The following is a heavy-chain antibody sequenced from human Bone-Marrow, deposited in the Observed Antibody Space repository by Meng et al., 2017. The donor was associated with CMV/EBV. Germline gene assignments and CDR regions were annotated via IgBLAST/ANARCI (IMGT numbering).Heavy chain of an antibody. CDR3: AREGRDSSMTTKYFDY. CDR1: GFTFSDYY. D-gene: IGHD4-11*01. J-gene: IGHJ4*02. CDR2: ISSSGSTI. V-gene: IGHV3-11*04. Sequence: GESLKISCAASGFTFSDYYMSWIRQAPGKGLEWVSYISSSGSTIYYADSVKGRFTISRDNAKNSLYLQMNSLRAEDTAVYYCAREGRDSSMTTKYFDYWGQGTLVTVS.